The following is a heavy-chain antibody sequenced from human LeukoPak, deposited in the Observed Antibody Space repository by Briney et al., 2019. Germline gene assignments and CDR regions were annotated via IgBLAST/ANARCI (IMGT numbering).Heavy chain of an antibody. CDR1: GGSFSGYY. CDR3: AREGYSYGKNWFDP. V-gene: IGHV4-34*01. CDR2: INHSGST. D-gene: IGHD5-18*01. Sequence: SETLSLTCAVYGGSFSGYYWSWIRQPPGKGLEWIGEINHSGSTNYNPSLKSRVTISVDTSKNQFSLKVSSVTAADTAVYYCAREGYSYGKNWFDPWGQGTLVTVSS. J-gene: IGHJ5*02.